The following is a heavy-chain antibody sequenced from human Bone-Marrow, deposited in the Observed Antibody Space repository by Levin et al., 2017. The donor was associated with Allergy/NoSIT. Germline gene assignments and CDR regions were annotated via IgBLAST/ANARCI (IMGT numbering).Heavy chain of an antibody. J-gene: IGHJ4*02. Sequence: LSLTCATSGFRFSNFAMHWVRQAPDKGLEWLAVISYDGSKKYYADSVRARFTISRDNSNNTLYLQIDSLRAGDTALYYCARTYRHGYLFLNSIDYWGQGALVAVSS. CDR2: ISYDGSKK. CDR3: ARTYRHGYLFLNSIDY. CDR1: GFRFSNFA. D-gene: IGHD5-18*01. V-gene: IGHV3-30-3*01.